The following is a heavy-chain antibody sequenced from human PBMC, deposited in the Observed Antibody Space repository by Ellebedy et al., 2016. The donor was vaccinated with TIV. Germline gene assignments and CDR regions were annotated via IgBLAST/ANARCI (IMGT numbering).Heavy chain of an antibody. CDR3: ASGRRAAAILDY. D-gene: IGHD6-13*01. Sequence: ASVKVSXKASSSTFTSYGISWVRQAPGQGLEWMGWISAYNGNTNYAQKLQGRVTMTTDTSTSTAYMELRSLRSDDTAVYYCASGRRAAAILDYWGQGTLVTVSS. CDR2: ISAYNGNT. CDR1: SSTFTSYG. V-gene: IGHV1-18*04. J-gene: IGHJ4*02.